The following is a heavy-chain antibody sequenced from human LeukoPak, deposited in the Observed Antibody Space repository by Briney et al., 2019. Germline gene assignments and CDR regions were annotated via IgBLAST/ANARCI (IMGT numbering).Heavy chain of an antibody. CDR3: AREEEGYYDRPPF. D-gene: IGHD3-22*01. Sequence: GGSLRLSCAASGFTFSSYWMSWVRQAPGKGLEWVANIKQDGSEKYYVDSVKGRFTISRDNAKNSLYLQMNSLRAEDTAVYYCAREEEGYYDRPPFWGQGTLVTVSS. CDR2: IKQDGSEK. CDR1: GFTFSSYW. V-gene: IGHV3-7*01. J-gene: IGHJ4*02.